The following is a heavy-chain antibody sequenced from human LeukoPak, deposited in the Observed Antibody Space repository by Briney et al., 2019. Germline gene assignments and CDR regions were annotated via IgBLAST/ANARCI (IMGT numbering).Heavy chain of an antibody. CDR1: GFTFTNYW. V-gene: IGHV3-7*04. D-gene: IGHD3-16*01. CDR3: GGGGGYFDN. Sequence: GGSLRLSCAASGFTFTNYWMSWVRQAPGKGLEWVANVKEDGSEKYYVDSVKGRFTISRDDAKKSLSLQMNSLRGEDTAVYYWGGGGGYFDNWGQGTLVTVSS. J-gene: IGHJ4*02. CDR2: VKEDGSEK.